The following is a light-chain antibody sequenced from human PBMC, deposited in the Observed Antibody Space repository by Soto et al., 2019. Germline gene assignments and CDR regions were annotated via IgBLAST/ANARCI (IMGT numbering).Light chain of an antibody. CDR1: SSNIGNNY. CDR2: ENN. J-gene: IGLJ2*01. Sequence: QSVLTQPPSVSAAPGQKVTISCSGSSSNIGNNYVSWYQQLPGTAPKLLIYENNKRPSGIPDRFSGSKSGTSATLGITGLQTGDEADYYCGTWDSSLSVVFSEGTKLTVL. V-gene: IGLV1-51*02. CDR3: GTWDSSLSVV.